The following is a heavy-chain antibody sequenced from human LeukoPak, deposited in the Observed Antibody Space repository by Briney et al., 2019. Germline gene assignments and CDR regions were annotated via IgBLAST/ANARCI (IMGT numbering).Heavy chain of an antibody. CDR3: ARDERSTYYYDSSGYYGQASCHY. D-gene: IGHD3-22*01. CDR1: GYTFTSYY. CDR2: INPSGGST. V-gene: IGHV1-46*01. Sequence: ASVKVSCKASGYTFTSYYMHWVRQAPGQGLEWMGIINPSGGSTSYAQKFQGRVTMTRDTSTSTVYMELSSLRSEDTAVYYCARDERSTYYYDSSGYYGQASCHYWGQGTLVTVSS. J-gene: IGHJ4*02.